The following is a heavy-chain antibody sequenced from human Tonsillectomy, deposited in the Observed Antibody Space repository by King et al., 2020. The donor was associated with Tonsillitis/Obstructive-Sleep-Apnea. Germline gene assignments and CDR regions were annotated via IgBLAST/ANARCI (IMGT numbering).Heavy chain of an antibody. V-gene: IGHV3-23*04. Sequence: VQLVESGGGLVHPGGSLRLSCAASGFIFRTYAMSWVRQAPGKGLEWVSGISGSGAGTYYADSVKGRFTISRDNSKNTLYVQMNSLRAEDTAIYYCAKQRPPRGRFLGPMGSIDVWGKGTTVTVSS. CDR2: ISGSGAGT. J-gene: IGHJ6*03. CDR1: GFIFRTYA. D-gene: IGHD3-3*01. CDR3: AKQRPPRGRFLGPMGSIDV.